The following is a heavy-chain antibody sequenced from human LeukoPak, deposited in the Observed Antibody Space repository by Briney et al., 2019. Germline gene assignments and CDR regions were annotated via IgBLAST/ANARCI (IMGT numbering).Heavy chain of an antibody. Sequence: SETLSLTCAVSGGSISSSNWWSWVRQPPGKGLEWIGEIYHSGSTNYNPSLKSRVTISVDKSKNQFSLKLSSVTAADTAAYYCARGQDGYYYYYGMDVWGQGTTVTVSS. J-gene: IGHJ6*02. CDR1: GGSISSSNW. CDR3: ARGQDGYYYYYGMDV. CDR2: IYHSGST. V-gene: IGHV4-4*02. D-gene: IGHD5-24*01.